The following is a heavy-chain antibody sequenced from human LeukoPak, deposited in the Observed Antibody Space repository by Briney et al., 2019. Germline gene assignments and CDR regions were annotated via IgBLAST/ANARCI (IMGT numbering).Heavy chain of an antibody. J-gene: IGHJ6*03. CDR3: ATGNYYGSGGYYYYYMDV. V-gene: IGHV1-18*01. D-gene: IGHD3-10*01. CDR1: GYTFTSYG. Sequence: ASVKVSCKASGYTFTSYGISWVRQAPGQGLEWMGWISAYNGNTNYAQKLQGRVTMTTDTSTSTAYMELSSLRSEDTAVYYCATGNYYGSGGYYYYYMDVWGKGTTVTISS. CDR2: ISAYNGNT.